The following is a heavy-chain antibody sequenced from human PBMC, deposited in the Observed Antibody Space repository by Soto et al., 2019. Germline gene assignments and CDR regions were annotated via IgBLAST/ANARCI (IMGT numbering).Heavy chain of an antibody. CDR1: GFTFSNAW. D-gene: IGHD6-13*01. CDR2: IKSKTDGGTT. CDR3: TTDPGLRMGAAAGEYYYYYYGMDV. V-gene: IGHV3-15*01. Sequence: PGGSLRLSCAASGFTFSNAWMSWVRQAPGKGLEWVGRIKSKTDGGTTDYAAPVKGRFTISRDDSKNTLYLQMNSLKTEDTAVYYCTTDPGLRMGAAAGEYYYYYYGMDVWGQGTTVTVSS. J-gene: IGHJ6*02.